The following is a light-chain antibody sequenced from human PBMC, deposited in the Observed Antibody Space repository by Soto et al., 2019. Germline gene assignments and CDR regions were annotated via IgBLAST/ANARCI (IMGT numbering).Light chain of an antibody. J-gene: IGLJ2*01. CDR2: DVS. Sequence: QSALTQPASVSGSPGQSITISCTGTSSDVGGYNYVSWYQQHPGKAPKLIIYDVSNRPSGVSNRFSGSKSGNTASLTISGLQAEDEADYYCSSYTSSSTVVFGGGTKLPVL. CDR3: SSYTSSSTVV. CDR1: SSDVGGYNY. V-gene: IGLV2-14*01.